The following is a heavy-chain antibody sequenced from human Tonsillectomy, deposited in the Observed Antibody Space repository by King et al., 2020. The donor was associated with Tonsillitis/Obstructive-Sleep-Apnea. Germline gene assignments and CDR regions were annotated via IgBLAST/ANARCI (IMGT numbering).Heavy chain of an antibody. D-gene: IGHD6-13*01. CDR2: ISSSSSYI. J-gene: IGHJ4*02. V-gene: IGHV3-21*01. CDR3: ARDSSSSWYYDY. Sequence: VQLVESGGGLVKPGGSLRLSCAASGFTFSSDSMNWVRQAPGRGLEWVSSISSSSSYIYYADSGKGRFTISRDNAKNSLYLQMNSLRAEDTAVYYCARDSSSSWYYDYWGQGTLVTVSS. CDR1: GFTFSSDS.